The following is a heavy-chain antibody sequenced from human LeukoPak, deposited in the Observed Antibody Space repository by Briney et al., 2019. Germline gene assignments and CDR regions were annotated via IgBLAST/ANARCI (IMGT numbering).Heavy chain of an antibody. CDR1: GFTFSDYY. CDR3: ARLRYYYDSSGYYH. CDR2: VSSGGSPV. V-gene: IGHV3-11*01. J-gene: IGHJ5*02. Sequence: PGGYLRLYCAASGFTFSDYYMSWIRQAPGKGLVWISYVSSGGSPVSYAGSVKGRFTISRDNAKNSLYLQMNSLRAEDTAVYYCARLRYYYDSSGYYHWGQGTLVTVSS. D-gene: IGHD3-22*01.